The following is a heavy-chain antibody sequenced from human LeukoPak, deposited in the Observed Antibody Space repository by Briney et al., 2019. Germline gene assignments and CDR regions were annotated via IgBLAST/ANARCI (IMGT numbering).Heavy chain of an antibody. CDR3: ARVGSSSLDYYYYYMDV. D-gene: IGHD6-6*01. CDR2: IYTSGST. CDR1: GGSISSYY. Sequence: SETLSLTCTVSGGSISSYYWSWIRQPAGKGLEWIGRIYTSGSTNYNPSLRSRVTMSVDTSKNQFSLKLSSVTAADTAVYYCARVGSSSLDYYYYYMDVWGKGTTVTVSS. J-gene: IGHJ6*03. V-gene: IGHV4-4*07.